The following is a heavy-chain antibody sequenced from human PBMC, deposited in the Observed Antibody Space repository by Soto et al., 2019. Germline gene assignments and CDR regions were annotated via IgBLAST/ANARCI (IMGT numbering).Heavy chain of an antibody. CDR2: IWYDGSNK. D-gene: IGHD3-16*01. V-gene: IGHV3-33*01. J-gene: IGHJ4*02. Sequence: GESLKISCAASGFTFSSYGMHWVRQAPGKGLEWVAVIWYDGSNKYYADSVKGRFTISRDNSKNTLYLQMNSLRAEDTAVYYCARDPERFLAIYYFDYWGQGTLVTVSS. CDR3: ARDPERFLAIYYFDY. CDR1: GFTFSSYG.